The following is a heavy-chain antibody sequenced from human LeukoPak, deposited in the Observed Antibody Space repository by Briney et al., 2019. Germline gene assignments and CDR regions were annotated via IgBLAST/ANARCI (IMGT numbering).Heavy chain of an antibody. J-gene: IGHJ5*02. CDR3: ARGSTLGSCTSSSCHNWFDP. Sequence: PGGSLRLSCAASGFTFSSYWMSWVRQAPGKGLEWVANIKQDGSEKYYVDSVKGRFTISRDNAKNSLYLLLNSLRVEDTAVYYCARGSTLGSCTSSSCHNWFDPWGQGTLVTVSS. CDR1: GFTFSSYW. CDR2: IKQDGSEK. V-gene: IGHV3-7*04. D-gene: IGHD2-2*01.